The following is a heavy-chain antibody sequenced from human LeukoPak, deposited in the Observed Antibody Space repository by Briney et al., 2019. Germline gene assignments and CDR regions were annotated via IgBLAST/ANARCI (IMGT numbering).Heavy chain of an antibody. CDR3: ARGYCSGGSCLGYFDY. CDR2: INPNSGGT. CDR1: GHTFTGYY. J-gene: IGHJ4*02. Sequence: ASVKVSCKASGHTFTGYYMHWVRQAPGQGLEWMGWINPNSGGTNYAQKFQGRVTMTRDTSISTAYMELSRLRSDDTAVYYCARGYCSGGSCLGYFDYWGQGTLVTVSS. D-gene: IGHD2-15*01. V-gene: IGHV1-2*02.